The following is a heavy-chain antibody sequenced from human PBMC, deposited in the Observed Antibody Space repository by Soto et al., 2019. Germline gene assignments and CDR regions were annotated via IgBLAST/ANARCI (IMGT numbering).Heavy chain of an antibody. CDR2: INHSGST. CDR3: ARGLPLYYYYYYGMDV. J-gene: IGHJ6*02. CDR1: GGSFSGYH. Sequence: SETLSLTCAVYGGSFSGYHWSWIRQPPGKGLEWIGEINHSGSTNYNPSLKSRVTTSVDTSKNQFSLKLSSVTAADTAVYYCARGLPLYYYYYYGMDVWGQGTTVTVSS. V-gene: IGHV4-34*01. D-gene: IGHD3-16*01.